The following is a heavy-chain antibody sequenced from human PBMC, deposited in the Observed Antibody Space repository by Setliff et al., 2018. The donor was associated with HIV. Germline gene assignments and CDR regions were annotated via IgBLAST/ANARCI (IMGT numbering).Heavy chain of an antibody. D-gene: IGHD2-2*01. J-gene: IGHJ3*02. CDR3: ATDRCLGYCSSTSCSNAFDI. CDR1: GYTLTELS. Sequence: ASVKVSCKVSGYTLTELSMHWVRQAPGKGLEWMGGFDPEDGETIYAQMFQGRVTMAEDKSTDKAYMELSSLRSEDTAVYYCATDRCLGYCSSTSCSNAFDIWGQGTMVTVSS. CDR2: FDPEDGET. V-gene: IGHV1-24*01.